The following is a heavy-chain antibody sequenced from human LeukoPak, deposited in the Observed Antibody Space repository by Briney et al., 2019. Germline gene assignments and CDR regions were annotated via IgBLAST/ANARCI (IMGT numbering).Heavy chain of an antibody. CDR2: ICSSIGCT. CDR1: GFVFSHFN. Sequence: GGSLRLSCAASGFVFSHFNMHWVRQAPGKGLEWVSSICSSIGCTYYADSVRGRFAISRDDSKNTLYLQMNSLRAEDTAVYYCARISLAPSDNFDSWGQGTLVTVSS. D-gene: IGHD1-1*01. CDR3: ARISLAPSDNFDS. V-gene: IGHV3-23*01. J-gene: IGHJ4*02.